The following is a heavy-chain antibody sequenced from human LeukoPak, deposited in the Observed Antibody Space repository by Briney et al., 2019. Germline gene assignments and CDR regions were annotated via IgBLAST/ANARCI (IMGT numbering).Heavy chain of an antibody. V-gene: IGHV3-21*01. CDR3: ARDGLNWNDVGYYGMDV. D-gene: IGHD1-1*01. Sequence: PGGSLRLSCAASGFTFSSYSMSWVRQAPGKGLEWVSSISSSSSYIYYADSVKGRFTISRDNAKNSLYLQMNSLRAEDTAVYYCARDGLNWNDVGYYGMDVWGQGTTVTVSS. J-gene: IGHJ6*02. CDR2: ISSSSSYI. CDR1: GFTFSSYS.